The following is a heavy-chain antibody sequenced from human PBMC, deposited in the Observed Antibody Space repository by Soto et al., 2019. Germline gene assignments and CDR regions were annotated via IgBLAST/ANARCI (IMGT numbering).Heavy chain of an antibody. CDR2: IYYGGST. D-gene: IGHD3-16*01. J-gene: IGHJ5*02. CDR3: ARDSGQSRGGTNWFDP. Sequence: QVQLQESGPGLVKPSETLSLTCTVSGGSISSYYWSWIRQPPGKGLEWIGYIYYGGSTNYNPSLKSRATLTVNTSKNQFSLKLHSVTAADTAVYYCARDSGQSRGGTNWFDPWGQGTLVTVSS. CDR1: GGSISSYY. V-gene: IGHV4-59*01.